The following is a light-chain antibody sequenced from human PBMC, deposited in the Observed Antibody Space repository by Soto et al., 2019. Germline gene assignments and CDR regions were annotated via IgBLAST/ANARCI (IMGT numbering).Light chain of an antibody. J-gene: IGKJ1*01. V-gene: IGKV3-20*01. CDR3: HPHNAWPRT. Sequence: SQSISSSFLAWYQQKPGQAPRLLIYGASSRATGIPDRFSGTGSETEFTLTLSRLDPEESAVYYCHPHNAWPRTLGQGTKVDIK. CDR2: GAS. CDR1: QSISSSF.